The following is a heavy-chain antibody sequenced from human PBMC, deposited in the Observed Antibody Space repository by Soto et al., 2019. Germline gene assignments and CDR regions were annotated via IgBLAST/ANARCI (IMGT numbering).Heavy chain of an antibody. J-gene: IGHJ6*02. CDR3: ACIFSGGYGYGFYYYGMDV. CDR1: GGSISSSSYY. V-gene: IGHV4-39*01. CDR2: IFYSGST. D-gene: IGHD5-18*01. Sequence: SETLSLTCTVSGGSISSSSYYWGWIRQPPGKGLEWIGSIFYSGSTYYNPSLKSRVTISVDTSKNQFSLKLSSVTAADTAVYYCACIFSGGYGYGFYYYGMDVRGQGTTVTVSS.